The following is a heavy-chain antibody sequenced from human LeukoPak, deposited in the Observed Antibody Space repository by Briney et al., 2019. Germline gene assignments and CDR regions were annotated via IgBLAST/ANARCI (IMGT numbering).Heavy chain of an antibody. CDR3: ARAPEYGLYYFDY. CDR2: IYYSGST. CDR1: GAPISSSTYY. Sequence: PSETLSLTCTVSGAPISSSTYYWGWIRQPPGKGLEWIGSIYYSGSTYYNPSLKSRVSISVDTSKNQFSLKLTSVTAADTAVYYCARAPEYGLYYFDYWGQGTLVTVSS. J-gene: IGHJ4*02. D-gene: IGHD1-14*01. V-gene: IGHV4-39*07.